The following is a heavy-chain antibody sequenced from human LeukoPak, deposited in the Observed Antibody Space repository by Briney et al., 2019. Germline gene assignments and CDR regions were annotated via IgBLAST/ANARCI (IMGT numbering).Heavy chain of an antibody. CDR1: EFTFSRHW. D-gene: IGHD1-26*01. J-gene: IGHJ4*02. CDR2: INPDGSVR. Sequence: GGSLRPSCAASEFTFSRHWMSWVRQAPGKGLEWVASINPDGSVRHYVDSVRGRFTISRDNTKNSLYLQMNSLRVEDVALYFCARLKDSATRYDYWGQGTLVTVSS. V-gene: IGHV3-7*01. CDR3: ARLKDSATRYDY.